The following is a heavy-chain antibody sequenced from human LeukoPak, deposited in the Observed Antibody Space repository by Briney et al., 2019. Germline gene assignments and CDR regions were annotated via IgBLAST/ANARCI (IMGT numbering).Heavy chain of an antibody. CDR2: IYYSGST. J-gene: IGHJ5*02. V-gene: IGHV4-31*03. D-gene: IGHD5-12*01. CDR1: GGSISSGGYY. Sequence: SETLSLTCTVSGGSISSGGYYWSWIRQHPGKGLEWIRYIYYSGSTYYNPSLKSRVTISVDTSKNQFSLKLSSVTAADTAVYYCASVPTIPTRDWFDPWGQGTLVTVSS. CDR3: ASVPTIPTRDWFDP.